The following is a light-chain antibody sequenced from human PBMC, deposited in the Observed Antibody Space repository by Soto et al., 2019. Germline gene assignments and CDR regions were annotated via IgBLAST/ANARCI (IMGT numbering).Light chain of an antibody. CDR3: QQYDILPIT. Sequence: DIQMTQSPSTLSASVGDRVTITCRASQNIDISLAWFQQKPGKAPNLLIYDASNLEIGVPSRFSGSGSGTHFTFAISSLQTEDIGTYYCQQYDILPITFGRGTRLEIK. CDR1: QNIDIS. J-gene: IGKJ5*01. CDR2: DAS. V-gene: IGKV1-33*01.